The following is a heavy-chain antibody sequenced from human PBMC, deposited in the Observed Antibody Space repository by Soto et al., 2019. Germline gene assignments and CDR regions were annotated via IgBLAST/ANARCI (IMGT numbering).Heavy chain of an antibody. CDR1: RYSVKISW. V-gene: IGHV5-51*01. J-gene: IGHJ6*02. CDR3: ARPRTLTTNYSGMGV. Sequence: IGSAASRYSVKISWVALALKMPGKGLEWMGITYPGGSDTRYSPSFQGQVTISADKSISTAYLQWSSLKASDTAMYYCARPRTLTTNYSGMGVSGEGT. D-gene: IGHD1-1*01. CDR2: TYPGGSDT.